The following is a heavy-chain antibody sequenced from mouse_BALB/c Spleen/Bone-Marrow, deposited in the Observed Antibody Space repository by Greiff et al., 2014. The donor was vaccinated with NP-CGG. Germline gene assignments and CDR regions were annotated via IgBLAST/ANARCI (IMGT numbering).Heavy chain of an antibody. CDR1: GYNFTTHW. J-gene: IGHJ1*01. CDR3: ARGDYGYHWYFDV. V-gene: IGHV1-87*01. D-gene: IGHD1-2*01. CDR2: IYPGDGDT. Sequence: QVQLQQSGAELARPGASVKLSCKASGYNFTTHWMQWVKQWPGQGLEWIGAIYPGDGDTRYTQKFKGKATLTADKSSSTAYMQLSDLASEDSAVYYCARGDYGYHWYFDVWGAGTTVTVSS.